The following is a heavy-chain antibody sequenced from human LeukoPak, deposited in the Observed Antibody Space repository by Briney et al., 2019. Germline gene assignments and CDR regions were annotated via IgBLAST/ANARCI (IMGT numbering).Heavy chain of an antibody. Sequence: SETLSLTCTVSGYSLSSGYYWGWIRQPPGKGLEWIGSVDHSGGTYYNPSLRSRVSISVDTSKNQFSLKLSSVTAADTAVYYCARGPGDYYYYYMDVWGKGTTVTVSS. CDR1: GYSLSSGYY. CDR3: ARGPGDYYYYYMDV. J-gene: IGHJ6*03. CDR2: VDHSGGT. V-gene: IGHV4-38-2*02.